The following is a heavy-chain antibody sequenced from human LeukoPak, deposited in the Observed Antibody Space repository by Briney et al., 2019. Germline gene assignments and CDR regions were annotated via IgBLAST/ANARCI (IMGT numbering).Heavy chain of an antibody. Sequence: PGRSLRLSCAASGFIFDTYAMHWDRQAPGQGLEWVALIWHDGSHKFYSNSVRGQFTISRDNSKNTVYLQMNNLRPDDTAVYYCARAIFGSGSYPDFWGQGTLVTVSS. CDR2: IWHDGSHK. V-gene: IGHV3-33*01. J-gene: IGHJ4*02. D-gene: IGHD3-10*01. CDR3: ARAIFGSGSYPDF. CDR1: GFIFDTYA.